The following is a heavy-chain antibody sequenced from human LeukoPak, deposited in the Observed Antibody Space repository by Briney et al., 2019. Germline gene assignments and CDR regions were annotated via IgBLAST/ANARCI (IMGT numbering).Heavy chain of an antibody. V-gene: IGHV3-30*18. CDR1: GFTFSSYG. CDR3: AKGLLWFGERDYFDY. J-gene: IGHJ4*02. Sequence: GRSLRLSCAASGFTFSSYGMHWVRQAPGKGLEWVAVISYDGSNKYYADSVKGRFTISRDNSKNTLYLRMNSLRAEDTAVYYCAKGLLWFGERDYFDYWGQGTLVTVSS. CDR2: ISYDGSNK. D-gene: IGHD3-10*01.